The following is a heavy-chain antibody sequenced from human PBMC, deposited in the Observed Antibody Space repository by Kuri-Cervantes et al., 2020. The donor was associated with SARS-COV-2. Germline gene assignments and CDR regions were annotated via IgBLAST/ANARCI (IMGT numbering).Heavy chain of an antibody. CDR3: ARDMVRGVPEIYYYYGMDV. V-gene: IGHV3-21*01. CDR1: GFTFSSYS. D-gene: IGHD3-10*01. Sequence: GGSLRLSCAASGFTFSSYSMNWVRQAPGKGLEWVSSISSSSSYIYYADSVKGRFTISRDNAKNSLYLQMNSLRAEDTAVYYCARDMVRGVPEIYYYYGMDVWGQGTTVTVSS. CDR2: ISSSSSYI. J-gene: IGHJ6*02.